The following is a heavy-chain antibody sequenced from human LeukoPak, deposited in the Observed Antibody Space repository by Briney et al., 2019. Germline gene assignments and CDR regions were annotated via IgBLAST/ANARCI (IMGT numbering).Heavy chain of an antibody. Sequence: SETLSLTCTVSGGSISSYYWSWIRQPPGKGREWIGYIYYSGSTNYNTSLKSRVTISVDTPKNQFSLELSSVTAADTAVYYCARDGSGSYLDYWGQGTLVTVSS. V-gene: IGHV4-59*12. J-gene: IGHJ4*02. CDR1: GGSISSYY. D-gene: IGHD1-26*01. CDR3: ARDGSGSYLDY. CDR2: IYYSGST.